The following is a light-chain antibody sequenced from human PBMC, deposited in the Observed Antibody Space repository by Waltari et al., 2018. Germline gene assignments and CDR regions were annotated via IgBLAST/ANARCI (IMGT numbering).Light chain of an antibody. CDR2: EVS. V-gene: IGLV2-8*01. CDR1: SSAVGGSNY. Sequence: QSALTQPPSASGSPGQSVTTPCTGTSSAVGGSNYVSWYQQHPGKAPKLMIYEVSKRPSGVPDRFSGSKSGNTASLTVSGLQAEDEADYYCSSYAGSNNLVFGGGTKLTVL. J-gene: IGLJ2*01. CDR3: SSYAGSNNLV.